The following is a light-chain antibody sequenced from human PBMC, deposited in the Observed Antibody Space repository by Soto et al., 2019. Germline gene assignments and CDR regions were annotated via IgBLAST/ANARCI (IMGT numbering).Light chain of an antibody. CDR3: QQYGSSPRT. CDR2: GAS. CDR1: QNFGISY. J-gene: IGKJ1*01. Sequence: EIVLTQSPGTLSLSPEESATLSCRASQNFGISYLAWYQQKPGQAPRLLIYGASSRATGIPDRFSGSGSGTDFTLAISRVEPEDFAVYYCQQYGSSPRTFGQGTKVDIK. V-gene: IGKV3-20*01.